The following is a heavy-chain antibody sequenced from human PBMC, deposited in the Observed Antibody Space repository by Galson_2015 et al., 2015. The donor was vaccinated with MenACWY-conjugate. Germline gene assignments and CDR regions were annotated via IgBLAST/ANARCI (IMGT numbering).Heavy chain of an antibody. J-gene: IGHJ6*03. CDR1: GYSFTSYW. D-gene: IGHD6-13*01. CDR3: ARSIAAAGYYYYYYMDV. CDR2: IDPSDSYT. V-gene: IGHV5-10-1*01. Sequence: QSGAEVKKPGESLRISCKGSGYSFTSYWISWVRQMPGKGLEWMGRIDPSDSYTNYSPSFQGHVTISADKSISTAYLQWSSLKASDTAMYYCARSIAAAGYYYYYYMDVWGKGTTVTVSS.